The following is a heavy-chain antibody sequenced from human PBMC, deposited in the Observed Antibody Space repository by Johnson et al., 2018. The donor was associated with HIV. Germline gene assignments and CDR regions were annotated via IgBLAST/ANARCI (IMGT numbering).Heavy chain of an antibody. V-gene: IGHV3-11*01. CDR3: ARPMSVAEGDAFDI. CDR1: GFTFSDYY. Sequence: QVQLVESGGGLVKPGGSLRLSCAASGFTFSDYYMSWIRQAPGKGLEWVSYISSDGTTIYDADSVKGRLTISRDNSRNTLYLQINSLRAEDTAIYYCARPMSVAEGDAFDIWGQGTMVTVSS. J-gene: IGHJ3*02. CDR2: ISSDGTTI. D-gene: IGHD6-19*01.